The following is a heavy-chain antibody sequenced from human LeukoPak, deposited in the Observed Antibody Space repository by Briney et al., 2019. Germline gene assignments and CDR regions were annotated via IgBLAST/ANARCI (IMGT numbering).Heavy chain of an antibody. D-gene: IGHD3-10*01. J-gene: IGHJ3*02. V-gene: IGHV1-24*01. CDR1: GYTLTELS. CDR2: FDPEKGET. CDR3: ARDRGITMVRGVPAAFDI. Sequence: GASVKVSCKVSGYTLTELSMHWVRQAPGKGFEWMGRFDPEKGETIYAQKFQGRVTMTEDTSTDTAYMELSSLRSEDTAVYYCARDRGITMVRGVPAAFDIWGQGTMVTVSS.